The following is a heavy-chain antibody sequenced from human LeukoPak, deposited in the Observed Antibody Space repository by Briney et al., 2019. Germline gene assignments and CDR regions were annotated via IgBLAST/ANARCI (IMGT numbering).Heavy chain of an antibody. Sequence: GGPLRLSCAASGFTVSSNYMSWVRQAPGKGLEWVSVIYSGGSTYYADSVKGRFTISRDNSKNTLYLQMNSLRAEDTAVYYCARGPYCSSTSCYPNDAFDIWGQGTMVTVSS. D-gene: IGHD2-2*01. J-gene: IGHJ3*02. CDR2: IYSGGST. CDR1: GFTVSSNY. CDR3: ARGPYCSSTSCYPNDAFDI. V-gene: IGHV3-66*01.